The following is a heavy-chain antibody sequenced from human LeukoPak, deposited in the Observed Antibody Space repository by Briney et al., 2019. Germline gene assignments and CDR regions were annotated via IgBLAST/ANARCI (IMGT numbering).Heavy chain of an antibody. J-gene: IGHJ4*02. CDR1: GFTFSDYY. V-gene: IGHV3-11*01. Sequence: GGSLRLSCAASGFTFSDYYMSWNRQAPGKGLEWVSYISSSGSFIYYADSVKGRFTISRDNAKNSLYLQMNSLRAEDTAVYYCAREPYYYDSSGYISDYWGQGTLVTVSS. CDR2: ISSSGSFI. D-gene: IGHD3-22*01. CDR3: AREPYYYDSSGYISDY.